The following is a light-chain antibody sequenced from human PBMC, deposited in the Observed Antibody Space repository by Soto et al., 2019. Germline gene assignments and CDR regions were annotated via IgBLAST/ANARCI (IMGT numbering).Light chain of an antibody. Sequence: EFVLTQSPGTLSLSPGERATLSCRASQTVRNNYLAWYQQKPGQAPRLLIYDASSRATGIPDRFSGSGSGTEFTLTISSLQSEDSAVYYCHQYNNWWTFGQGTKVDIK. CDR1: QTVRNNY. V-gene: IGKV3D-20*02. CDR3: HQYNNWWT. J-gene: IGKJ1*01. CDR2: DAS.